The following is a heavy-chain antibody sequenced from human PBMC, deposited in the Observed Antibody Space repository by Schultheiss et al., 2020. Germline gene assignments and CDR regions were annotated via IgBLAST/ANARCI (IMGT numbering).Heavy chain of an antibody. CDR1: GFIFSSYG. CDR2: IPYDGGNN. Sequence: GESLKISCAASGFIFSSYGMHWVRQAPGKGLEWVALIPYDGGNNYYADSVKGRFTISRDNSKNTLYLQMNSLRSEDTAVYYCARGRLGYCSGGSCYNSHYYYGMDVWGQGTTVTVSS. V-gene: IGHV3-30*03. CDR3: ARGRLGYCSGGSCYNSHYYYGMDV. D-gene: IGHD2-15*01. J-gene: IGHJ6*02.